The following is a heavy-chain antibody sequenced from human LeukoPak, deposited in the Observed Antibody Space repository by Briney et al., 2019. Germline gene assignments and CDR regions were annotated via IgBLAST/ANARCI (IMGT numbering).Heavy chain of an antibody. CDR3: ARGYLYSSGWYRWYFDL. J-gene: IGHJ2*01. V-gene: IGHV4-34*01. CDR2: INHSGST. Sequence: SETLPLTCAVYGGSFSGYYWSWIRQPPGKGLEWIGEINHSGSTNYNPSLKSRVTISVDTSKNQFSLKLSSVTAADTAVYYCARGYLYSSGWYRWYFDLWGRGTLVTVSS. D-gene: IGHD6-19*01. CDR1: GGSFSGYY.